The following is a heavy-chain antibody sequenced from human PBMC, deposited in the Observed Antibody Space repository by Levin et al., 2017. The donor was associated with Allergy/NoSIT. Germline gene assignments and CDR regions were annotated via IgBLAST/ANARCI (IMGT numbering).Heavy chain of an antibody. CDR1: GYTFISYG. Sequence: ASVKVSCKASGYTFISYGITWVRQAPGQGLEWMGWISANNGNTNYAQKFQGRVTMTTDTSTSTAHMELRSLRSDDTAVYYCARLDDSTGYYHVGYHYYGMDVWGQGTTVTVSS. D-gene: IGHD3-22*01. J-gene: IGHJ6*02. CDR2: ISANNGNT. V-gene: IGHV1-18*01. CDR3: ARLDDSTGYYHVGYHYYGMDV.